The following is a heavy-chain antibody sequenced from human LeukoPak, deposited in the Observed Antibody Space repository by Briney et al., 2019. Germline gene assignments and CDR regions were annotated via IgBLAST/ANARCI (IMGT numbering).Heavy chain of an antibody. CDR2: INGGNGYT. CDR1: GYSFGNFG. D-gene: IGHD2-8*01. J-gene: IGHJ4*02. CDR3: ARYINGAFDY. V-gene: IGHV1-3*01. Sequence: VASVKVSCKASGYSFGNFGVHWLRHAPGQRLEWMGWINGGNGYTKYSQKFQGRVTITRDTSATTAYMELSSLTSEDTAVYYCARYINGAFDYWGQETLVTVSS.